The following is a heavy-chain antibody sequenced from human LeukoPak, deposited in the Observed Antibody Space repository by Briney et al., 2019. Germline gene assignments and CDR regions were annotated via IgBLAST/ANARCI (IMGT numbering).Heavy chain of an antibody. CDR2: MCGSGGST. J-gene: IGHJ4*02. D-gene: IGHD2-15*01. CDR3: AKGSCSGGTCYCQLAY. V-gene: IGHV3-23*01. Sequence: GGTLRLSCAVSGFTFNNYAMTWVRQAPGKGLEWVSGMCGSGGSTSYADSVKGRFTISRDNSKNTLYLQMNRLRAEDTAVYYCAKGSCSGGTCYCQLAYWGQGTLVTVS. CDR1: GFTFNNYA.